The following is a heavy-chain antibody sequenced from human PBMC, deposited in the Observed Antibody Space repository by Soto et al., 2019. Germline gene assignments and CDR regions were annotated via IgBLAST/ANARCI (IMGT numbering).Heavy chain of an antibody. D-gene: IGHD3-10*01. CDR2: INPRSGRT. CDR3: AMDTNLLDYYFDY. J-gene: IGHJ4*02. CDR1: GYTFTTYP. Sequence: QVQLMQSGAEVKKPGGSVKGSCKASGYTFTTYPMHWVRQAPGQGLEWMGVINPRSGRTSFAQKFQGRVTMTGDTSTSTVYMELSSLRSEDTAVYYCAMDTNLLDYYFDYWGQGTLVTVSS. V-gene: IGHV1-46*01.